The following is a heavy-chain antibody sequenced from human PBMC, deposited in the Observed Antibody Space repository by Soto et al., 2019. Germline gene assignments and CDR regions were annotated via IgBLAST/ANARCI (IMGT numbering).Heavy chain of an antibody. V-gene: IGHV4-59*08. D-gene: IGHD2-8*02. J-gene: IGHJ4*02. Sequence: SETLSLTCTVSGGSISSYYWSWIRQPPGKGLEYIGYIHYSGSTNYKPSLRSRVTISVDTSKNQFSLKLSSVTAADTAVYYCARHWTGLDYWGQGXLVTVSS. CDR2: IHYSGST. CDR1: GGSISSYY. CDR3: ARHWTGLDY.